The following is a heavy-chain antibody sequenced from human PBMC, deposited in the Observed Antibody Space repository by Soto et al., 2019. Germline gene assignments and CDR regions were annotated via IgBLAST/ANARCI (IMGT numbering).Heavy chain of an antibody. CDR1: GDTFSRCT. CDR3: ARDPSTINKLIGFWFDP. CDR2: IKPISDIT. D-gene: IGHD4-4*01. V-gene: IGHV1-69*10. J-gene: IGHJ5*01. Sequence: SVKVSCKASGDTFSRCTINWVRQAPGQGLEWMGGIKPISDITNYAKRFQRIFTFTADSSTSTVYLQLSSLRSEDTAIYYCARDPSTINKLIGFWFDPWGQGTLVTVSS.